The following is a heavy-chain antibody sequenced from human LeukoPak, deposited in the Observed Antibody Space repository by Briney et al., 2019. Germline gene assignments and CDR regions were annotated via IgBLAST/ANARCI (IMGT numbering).Heavy chain of an antibody. V-gene: IGHV3-7*01. CDR3: ARVRGSSSRLWDY. CDR2: IKLDVSET. D-gene: IGHD6-6*01. Sequence: GGSLRLSCVVSGFTFSSFWMTWVRQAPGKGLEWVANIKLDVSETYYVESVRGRFTISRDNAKNSLYLQMNSLRAEDTAVYYCARVRGSSSRLWDYWGQGTLVTVSS. CDR1: GFTFSSFW. J-gene: IGHJ4*02.